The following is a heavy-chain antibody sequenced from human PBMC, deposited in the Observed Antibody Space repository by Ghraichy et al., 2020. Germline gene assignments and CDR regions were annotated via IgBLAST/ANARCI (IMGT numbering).Heavy chain of an antibody. Sequence: SCAASGFTFSSYAMSWVRQAPGKGLEWVSAISGSGGSTYYADSVKGRFTISRDNSKNTLYLQMNSLRAEDTAVYYCANPQITIFGVVIYYYYYGMDVWGQGTTVTVSS. J-gene: IGHJ6*02. CDR1: GFTFSSYA. D-gene: IGHD3-3*01. CDR2: ISGSGGST. V-gene: IGHV3-23*01. CDR3: ANPQITIFGVVIYYYYYGMDV.